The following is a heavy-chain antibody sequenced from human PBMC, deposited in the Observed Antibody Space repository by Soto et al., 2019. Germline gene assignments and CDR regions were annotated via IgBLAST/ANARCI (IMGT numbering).Heavy chain of an antibody. J-gene: IGHJ6*02. Sequence: GLSLRLSCAASGFTISDNYMSCIRQAPGKGLEWVSVIYSGGSTYYADSVKGRFTISRDNSKNTLYLQMNSLRAEDTAVYYCARVQGSGSYYRDTYYYYGMDVWGQGTTVTVSS. CDR2: IYSGGST. CDR1: GFTISDNY. D-gene: IGHD1-26*01. V-gene: IGHV3-53*01. CDR3: ARVQGSGSYYRDTYYYYGMDV.